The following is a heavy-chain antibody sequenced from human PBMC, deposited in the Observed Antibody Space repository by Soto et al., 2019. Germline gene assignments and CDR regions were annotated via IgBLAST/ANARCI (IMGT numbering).Heavy chain of an antibody. CDR1: GFTFGRHL. CDR2: IWFDGSNK. Sequence: GGSLRLSCSASGFTFGRHLMHWVRQAPGKGLEWVAVIWFDGSNKYYADSVKGRFTISRDNSKNTLYLQMNSLRAEDTAVYDCAKTHDFWNGYVDYWGQGT. J-gene: IGHJ4*02. V-gene: IGHV3-33*06. CDR3: AKTHDFWNGYVDY. D-gene: IGHD3-3*01.